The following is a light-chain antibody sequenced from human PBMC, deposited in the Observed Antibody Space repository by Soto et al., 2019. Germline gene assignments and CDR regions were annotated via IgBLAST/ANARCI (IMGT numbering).Light chain of an antibody. J-gene: IGKJ1*01. CDR3: QQYNNWPWT. Sequence: EIVMTQSPATLSVSPGERDTLSCRASQSVSSNLAWYQQKPGHAPRLLIYGASTRATGIPARFSGSGSGTEFTLTISSLQSEDCAVYYFQQYNNWPWTFGQGTKVEIK. V-gene: IGKV3-15*01. CDR2: GAS. CDR1: QSVSSN.